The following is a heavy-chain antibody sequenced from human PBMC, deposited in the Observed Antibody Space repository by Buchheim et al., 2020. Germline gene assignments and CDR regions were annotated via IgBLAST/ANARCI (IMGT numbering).Heavy chain of an antibody. CDR1: GGSISTYY. CDR2: VYYSGNT. D-gene: IGHD4-17*01. V-gene: IGHV4-59*12. J-gene: IGHJ5*01. Sequence: QVQLQESGPGLVKPSETLSLTCTVSGGSISTYYWNWIRQSPGKGLEWIGYVYYSGNTNYNPSLKSRVTMSVDTPKNHFSLQLRSVTAADTAVYYCARDRLRNWFDSWGQGTL. CDR3: ARDRLRNWFDS.